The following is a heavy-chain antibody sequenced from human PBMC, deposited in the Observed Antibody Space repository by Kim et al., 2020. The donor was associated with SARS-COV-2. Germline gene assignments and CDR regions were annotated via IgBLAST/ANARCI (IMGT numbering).Heavy chain of an antibody. D-gene: IGHD3-22*01. CDR2: INPSGGST. J-gene: IGHJ4*02. V-gene: IGHV1-46*01. CDR3: AREAGYYYDSSGSRMTDYFDY. Sequence: ASVKVSCKASGYTFTSYYMHWVRQAPGQGLEWMGIINPSGGSTSYAQKFQGRVTMTRDTSTSTVYMELSSLRSEDTAVYYCAREAGYYYDSSGSRMTDYFDYWGQGTLVTVSS. CDR1: GYTFTSYY.